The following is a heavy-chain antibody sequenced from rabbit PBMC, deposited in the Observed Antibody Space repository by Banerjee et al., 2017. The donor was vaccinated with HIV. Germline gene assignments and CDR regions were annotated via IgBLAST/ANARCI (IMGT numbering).Heavy chain of an antibody. V-gene: IGHV1S47*01. J-gene: IGHJ4*01. CDR3: ARGGAGSSYYTTYFNL. CDR2: IYNGDGST. D-gene: IGHD8-1*01. CDR1: GFDFSSNA. Sequence: QEHLEESGGDLVQPEGSLTLTCKASGFDFSSNAMCWVRQAPGKGPEWIACIYNGDGSTYYASWVNGRFTISRSTSLTTVTLQMTSLTAADTATYFCARGGAGSSYYTTYFNLWGQGTLVTVS.